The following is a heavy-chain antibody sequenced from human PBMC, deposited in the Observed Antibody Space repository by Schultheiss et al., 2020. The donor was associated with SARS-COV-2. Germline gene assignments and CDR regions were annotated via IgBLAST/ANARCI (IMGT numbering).Heavy chain of an antibody. J-gene: IGHJ5*02. D-gene: IGHD3-22*01. Sequence: SETLSLTCAVYGGSFSGYYWSWIRQPPGKGLEWIGEINHSGSTNYNPSLKSRVTISVDTSKNQFSLKLSSVTAADTAVYYCARRADYYDSSGYYWFDPWGQGTLVTVSS. CDR1: GGSFSGYY. V-gene: IGHV4-34*01. CDR3: ARRADYYDSSGYYWFDP. CDR2: INHSGST.